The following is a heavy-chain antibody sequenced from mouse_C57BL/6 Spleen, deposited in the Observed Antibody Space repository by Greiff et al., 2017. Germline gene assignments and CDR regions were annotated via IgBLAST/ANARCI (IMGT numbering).Heavy chain of an antibody. J-gene: IGHJ2*01. Sequence: EVQLQQSGPELVKPGASVKISCKASGYTFTDYYMNWVKQSHGKSLEWIGDINPNNGGTSYNQKIKGKATLTVDKSSSTAYMELRSLTSEDSAVYYCARTWTGYFDYWCQGTTLTVSS. CDR3: ARTWTGYFDY. CDR1: GYTFTDYY. V-gene: IGHV1-26*01. CDR2: INPNNGGT.